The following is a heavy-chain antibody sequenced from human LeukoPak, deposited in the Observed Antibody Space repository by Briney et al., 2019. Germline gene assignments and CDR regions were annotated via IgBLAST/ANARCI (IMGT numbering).Heavy chain of an antibody. CDR2: IHYSGST. J-gene: IGHJ4*02. CDR3: TRGGNSWYADY. CDR1: GGSISSYY. D-gene: IGHD6-13*01. Sequence: SETLSLTCTVSGGSISSYYWSWIRQPPEKGLEWIGYIHYSGSTSYNPSLKSRVTMSVDTSNNQFSLKVSSVTAADTAVYYCTRGGNSWYADYWGQGTLVTVSS. V-gene: IGHV4-59*01.